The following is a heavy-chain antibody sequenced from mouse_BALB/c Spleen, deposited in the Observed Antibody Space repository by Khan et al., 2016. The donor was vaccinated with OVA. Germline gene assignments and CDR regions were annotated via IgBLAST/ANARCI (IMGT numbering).Heavy chain of an antibody. V-gene: IGHV1S136*01. D-gene: IGHD2-14*01. Sequence: VQLQQSGPELVKPGASVKMSCKASGYTFTSYVMYWLRQKPGQGLEWIGYISPFNDDTTYNEKFKGKATLTSDTSSSTAYMELSSLTSEDSAVFYCAENYRYDAYFDYWGQGTTLTVSS. CDR1: GYTFTSYV. CDR3: AENYRYDAYFDY. CDR2: ISPFNDDT. J-gene: IGHJ2*01.